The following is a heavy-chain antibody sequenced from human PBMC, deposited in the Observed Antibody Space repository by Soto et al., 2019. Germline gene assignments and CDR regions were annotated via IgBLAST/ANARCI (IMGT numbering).Heavy chain of an antibody. Sequence: ASVKVSFKASGSLFTAYSIHWVRLAPGQGLEWMGVVNPSGGSTKYAQNFQGRVTMTRDTSTTTIYMELSSLRSDDTAIYYCAREENCSGGTCYSEYFHRWGQGTLVTVSS. D-gene: IGHD2-15*01. CDR2: VNPSGGST. J-gene: IGHJ1*01. CDR1: GSLFTAYS. CDR3: AREENCSGGTCYSEYFHR. V-gene: IGHV1-46*01.